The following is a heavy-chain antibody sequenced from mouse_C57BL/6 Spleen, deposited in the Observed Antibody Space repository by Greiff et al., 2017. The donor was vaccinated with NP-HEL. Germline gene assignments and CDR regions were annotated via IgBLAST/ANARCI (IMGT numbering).Heavy chain of an antibody. Sequence: QVQLQQSGAELVRPGASVTLSCKASGYTFTDYEMHWVKQTPVHGLEWIGAIDPETGGTAYNQKFKGKAILTADKSSSTAYMELRSLTSEDSAVYYCPTGTGWYFDVWGTGTTVTVSS. CDR2: IDPETGGT. CDR1: GYTFTDYE. CDR3: PTGTGWYFDV. V-gene: IGHV1-15*01. D-gene: IGHD4-1*01. J-gene: IGHJ1*03.